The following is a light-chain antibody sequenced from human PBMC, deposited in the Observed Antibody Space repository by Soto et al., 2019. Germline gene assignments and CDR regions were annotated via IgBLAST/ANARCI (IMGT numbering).Light chain of an antibody. CDR1: QSVSNT. V-gene: IGKV3-15*01. CDR2: GAS. CDR3: QQYGGSPPWT. Sequence: EIVMTQSPATLSVSPGERATLSCRASQSVSNTLAWYQQKPGQAPRLLMYGASIRATGIPARFSGGGSGTQFTLTISSLQSEDFAVYFCQQYGGSPPWTFGQGTKVDSK. J-gene: IGKJ1*01.